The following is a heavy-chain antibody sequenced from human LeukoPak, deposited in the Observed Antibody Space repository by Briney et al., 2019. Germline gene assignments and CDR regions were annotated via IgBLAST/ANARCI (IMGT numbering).Heavy chain of an antibody. Sequence: GGSLRLSCAASGFTFNYAWMSWVRQAPGKGLEWVGRIKSKTDGETTDYAAPVKGRFTISRDDSKNTLYLLMNSLKTEDTALYYCTTAPSGYAYMNGWHLDYWGQGALVTVSS. CDR3: TTAPSGYAYMNGWHLDY. CDR2: IKSKTDGETT. J-gene: IGHJ4*02. D-gene: IGHD5-18*01. CDR1: GFTFNYAW. V-gene: IGHV3-15*01.